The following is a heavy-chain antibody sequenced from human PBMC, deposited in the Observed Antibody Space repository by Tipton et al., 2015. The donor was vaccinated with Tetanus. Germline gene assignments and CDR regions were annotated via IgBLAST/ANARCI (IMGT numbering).Heavy chain of an antibody. CDR3: ARRIQVFGPAILDAFDL. CDR1: GGSISGYY. J-gene: IGHJ3*01. Sequence: TLSLTCTVAGGSISGYYWTWIRQPPGKGLEWIGYIYDNGTTSYSPSLKSRVIISVDKSKNQLSLKLGSVTAEDTAIYYCARRIQVFGPAILDAFDLWAQGTMVIVPS. CDR2: IYDNGTT. D-gene: IGHD3/OR15-3a*01. V-gene: IGHV4-59*01.